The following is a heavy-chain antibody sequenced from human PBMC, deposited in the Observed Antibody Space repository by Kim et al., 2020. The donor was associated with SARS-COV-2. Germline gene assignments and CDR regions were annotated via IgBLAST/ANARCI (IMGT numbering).Heavy chain of an antibody. D-gene: IGHD3-3*01. CDR2: INHSGST. V-gene: IGHV4-34*01. Sequence: SETLSLTCAVYGGSFSGYYWSWIRQPPGKGLEWIGEINHSGSTNYNPSLKSRVTISVDTSKNQFSLKLSSVTAADTAVYYCARGGALRFLVWLVPSIYFDYWGQGTLVTVSS. J-gene: IGHJ4*02. CDR1: GGSFSGYY. CDR3: ARGGALRFLVWLVPSIYFDY.